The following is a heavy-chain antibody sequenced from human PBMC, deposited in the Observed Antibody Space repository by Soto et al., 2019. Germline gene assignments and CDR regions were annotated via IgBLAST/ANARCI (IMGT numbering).Heavy chain of an antibody. Sequence: PGGSLRLSCAASGFTFTRYSMNWVRQAPGKGLEWVSSISSTTNYIYYGDSVKGRFTVSRDNAKKSMDLQMNRLRAEDTAVYYCARVMYYDFWSGHYNPYYYGMDVWGQGTTVTVSS. D-gene: IGHD3-3*01. V-gene: IGHV3-21*04. CDR2: ISSTTNYI. CDR1: GFTFTRYS. CDR3: ARVMYYDFWSGHYNPYYYGMDV. J-gene: IGHJ6*02.